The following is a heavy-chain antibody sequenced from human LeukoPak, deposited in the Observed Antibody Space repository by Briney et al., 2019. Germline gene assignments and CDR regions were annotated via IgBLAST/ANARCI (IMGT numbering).Heavy chain of an antibody. CDR3: ARGRYCSGGTCYSYYYYYGMDV. D-gene: IGHD2-15*01. Sequence: PGGSLRLSCAASGFPFSNYALHWVRQAPGKGLEWVAVLSYDGSNKYYADSVKGRFTISRDNSKNTLYLQMNSLRAEDTAVYYCARGRYCSGGTCYSYYYYYGMDVWGQGTTVTVSS. J-gene: IGHJ6*02. CDR2: LSYDGSNK. V-gene: IGHV3-30-3*01. CDR1: GFPFSNYA.